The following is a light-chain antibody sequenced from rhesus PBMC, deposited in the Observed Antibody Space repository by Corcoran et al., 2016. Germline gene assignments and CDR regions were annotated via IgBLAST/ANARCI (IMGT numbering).Light chain of an antibody. CDR2: KAS. V-gene: IGKV1-22*01. Sequence: DIQMTQSPSSLSASVGDTVTITCRASQSISSWLAWYQQKPGKAPKFLIYKASTLQSGVPSRFSGIGSGTDFTLTISSLQSEDFATYYCQQYNSSPWTFGQGTKVEIK. J-gene: IGKJ1*01. CDR1: QSISSW. CDR3: QQYNSSPWT.